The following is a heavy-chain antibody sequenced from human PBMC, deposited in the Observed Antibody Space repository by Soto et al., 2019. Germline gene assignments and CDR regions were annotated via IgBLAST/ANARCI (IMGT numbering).Heavy chain of an antibody. Sequence: QVQLVQSGAEVKKPGSSVKVSCKASGGTFSSYTISWVRQAPGKGLEWMGRIIPILGIANYAQKFQGRVTITADKSTSTAYMELSSLRSEDTAVYYCARLGEGWTTSNLYYWGQGTLVTVSS. D-gene: IGHD3-16*01. CDR2: IIPILGIA. CDR3: ARLGEGWTTSNLYY. J-gene: IGHJ4*02. CDR1: GGTFSSYT. V-gene: IGHV1-69*02.